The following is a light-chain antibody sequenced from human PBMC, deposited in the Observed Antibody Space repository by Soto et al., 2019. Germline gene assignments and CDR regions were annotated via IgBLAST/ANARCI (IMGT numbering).Light chain of an antibody. CDR2: GAS. V-gene: IGKV1-39*01. CDR1: QSISNY. Sequence: DIQMTQSPSSLSASVGDRVTITCRASQSISNYLNWSQQKPGKAPKLLIYGASTLQSGVPSRFSGSGSGTDSTLTISSLQPEDVATYYCQPGYSIGSFTFAPGPKVYI. CDR3: QPGYSIGSFT. J-gene: IGKJ3*01.